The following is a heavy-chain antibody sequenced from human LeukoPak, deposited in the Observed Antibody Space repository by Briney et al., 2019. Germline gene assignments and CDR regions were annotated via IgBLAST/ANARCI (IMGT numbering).Heavy chain of an antibody. Sequence: GESLKISCKGSGYSFTSYWISWVRQMPGKGLEWMGRIDPTDSYTNYSPSFQGHVTISADKSISTAYLQWSSLKASDTAMYYCARQLGYFSGGSCYRDYWGQGTLVTVSS. J-gene: IGHJ4*02. V-gene: IGHV5-10-1*01. D-gene: IGHD2-15*01. CDR1: GYSFTSYW. CDR3: ARQLGYFSGGSCYRDY. CDR2: IDPTDSYT.